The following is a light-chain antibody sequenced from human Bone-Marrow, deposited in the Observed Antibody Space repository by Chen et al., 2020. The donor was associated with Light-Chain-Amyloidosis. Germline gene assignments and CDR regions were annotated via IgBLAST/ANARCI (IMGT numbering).Light chain of an antibody. CDR3: QVWDRSSDRPV. V-gene: IGLV3-21*02. J-gene: IGLJ3*02. Sequence: SYVLTQPSSVSVPPGQTAPMACGGNNIGSTSVHWYQQTPGQAPLMVVYDDSDRPSGIPERLSGSNSGNTATLTISRVEAGDEADYYCQVWDRSSDRPVFGGGTKLTVL. CDR1: NIGSTS. CDR2: DDS.